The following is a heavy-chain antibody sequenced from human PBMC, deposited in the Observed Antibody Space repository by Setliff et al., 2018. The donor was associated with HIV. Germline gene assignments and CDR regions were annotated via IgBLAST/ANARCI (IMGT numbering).Heavy chain of an antibody. Sequence: SETLSLTCSVSWESKINHDWGWIRQSPGRGLEWIGSMFRGGGRQFQPSLASRVSISGATSKNQFSLKMTSVTPADTAVYFCVGVPSYYGTGTLWVWGKGITDTVSS. CDR3: VGVPSYYGTGTLWV. V-gene: IGHV4-59*11. D-gene: IGHD3-10*01. J-gene: IGHJ6*04. CDR1: WESKINHD. CDR2: MFRGGGR.